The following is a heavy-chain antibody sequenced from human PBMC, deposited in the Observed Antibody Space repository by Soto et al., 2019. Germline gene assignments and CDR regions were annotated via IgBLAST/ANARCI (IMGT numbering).Heavy chain of an antibody. CDR2: IYSGGST. CDR3: ARGYAPKFYYYYYGMDV. V-gene: IGHV3-53*01. Sequence: LRLSCAASGFIVSSNYMSWVRQAPGKGLEWVSVIYSGGSTYYADSVKGRFTISRDNSKNTLYLQMNSLRAEDTAVYYCARGYAPKFYYYYYGMDVWGQGTTVTVSS. CDR1: GFIVSSNY. D-gene: IGHD1-1*01. J-gene: IGHJ6*02.